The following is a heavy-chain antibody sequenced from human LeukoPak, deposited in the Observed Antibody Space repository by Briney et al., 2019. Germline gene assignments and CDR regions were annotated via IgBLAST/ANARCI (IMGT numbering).Heavy chain of an antibody. CDR3: ARHHRYSSGGHYFDY. D-gene: IGHD6-19*01. CDR1: GYTFTNYW. CDR2: IYLGDSET. Sequence: GESLKICCKGSGYTFTNYWIGWVRQIPGKVLEWMGIIYLGDSETRYSPSFQGQVTISADKSSSTVYLQWSSLKASDTAMYYCARHHRYSSGGHYFDYWGQGTLVTVSS. J-gene: IGHJ4*02. V-gene: IGHV5-51*01.